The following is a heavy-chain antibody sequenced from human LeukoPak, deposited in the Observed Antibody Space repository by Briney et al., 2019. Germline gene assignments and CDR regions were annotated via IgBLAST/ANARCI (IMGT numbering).Heavy chain of an antibody. CDR2: ISVYKGNT. CDR1: GYTFTSYG. J-gene: IGHJ4*02. CDR3: ARAIVGATDFDC. Sequence: ASVKDSCKASGYTFTSYGISWVRQAPGQGLEWMGWISVYKGNTKYAQNLQGRVTMTTDTSTSTAYMELRSLRSDDTAVYYCARAIVGATDFDCWGQGTLVTVSS. D-gene: IGHD1-26*01. V-gene: IGHV1-18*01.